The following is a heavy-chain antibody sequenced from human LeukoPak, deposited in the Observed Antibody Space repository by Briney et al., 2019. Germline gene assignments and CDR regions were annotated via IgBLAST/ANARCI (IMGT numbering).Heavy chain of an antibody. CDR2: ISYDGSNK. CDR1: GFTFSSYA. D-gene: IGHD2-2*01. Sequence: PGGSLRLSCAASGFTFSSYAMHWVRQAPGKGLEWVAVISYDGSNKYYADSVKGRFTISRDNSKNTLYLQMNSLRAEDTAVYYWARDWGYCSSTSCYSDFDYWGQGTLVTVSS. V-gene: IGHV3-30-3*01. J-gene: IGHJ4*02. CDR3: ARDWGYCSSTSCYSDFDY.